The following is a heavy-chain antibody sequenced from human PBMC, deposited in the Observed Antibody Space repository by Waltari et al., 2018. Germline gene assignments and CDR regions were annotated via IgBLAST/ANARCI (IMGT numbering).Heavy chain of an antibody. CDR3: ARGGGIRSLGY. CDR1: GFTFSSYA. D-gene: IGHD3-16*01. J-gene: IGHJ4*02. V-gene: IGHV3-23*01. Sequence: EVQLLESGGGLVQPGGSLRLSCAASGFTFSSYAMSWVRQAPGKGLEWVSAISGSGGSTYYADSVKGRFTISRDSSKNTLYLQMDSLRADDTAVYYCARGGGIRSLGYWGQGTLVTVSS. CDR2: ISGSGGST.